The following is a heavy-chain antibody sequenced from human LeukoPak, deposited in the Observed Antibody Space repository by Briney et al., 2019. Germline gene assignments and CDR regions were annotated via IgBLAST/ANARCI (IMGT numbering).Heavy chain of an antibody. J-gene: IGHJ4*02. Sequence: SVKVSCKACVGTFSSYAISWVRQAPGQGLEWMGGIIPIFGTANYAQKFQGRVTITADESTSTAYMELSSLRSEDTAVYYCAVEIAAAGPAHFDYWGQGTLVTVSS. V-gene: IGHV1-69*01. CDR2: IIPIFGTA. CDR1: VGTFSSYA. D-gene: IGHD6-13*01. CDR3: AVEIAAAGPAHFDY.